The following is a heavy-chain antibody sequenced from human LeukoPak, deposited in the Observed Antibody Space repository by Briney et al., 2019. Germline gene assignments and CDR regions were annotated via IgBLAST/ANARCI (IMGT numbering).Heavy chain of an antibody. J-gene: IGHJ4*02. CDR1: GYTFTSYD. D-gene: IGHD2-15*01. CDR3: ARGTTLRGAATHGY. V-gene: IGHV1-8*01. Sequence: ASVRVSCKASGYTFTSYDINWVRQATGQGLEWMGWMNPNSGNTGYAQKFQGRVTMTRNTSISTAYMELSSLRSEDTAVYYCARGTTLRGAATHGYWGQGTLVTVSS. CDR2: MNPNSGNT.